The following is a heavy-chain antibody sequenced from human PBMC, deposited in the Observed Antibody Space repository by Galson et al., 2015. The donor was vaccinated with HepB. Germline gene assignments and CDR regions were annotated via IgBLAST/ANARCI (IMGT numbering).Heavy chain of an antibody. CDR1: GFSFSYYG. V-gene: IGHV3-30*03. J-gene: IGHJ4*02. Sequence: SLRLSCAASGFSFSYYGMNWVRQAPGKGLEWVAVIANDGSYDNNADSVKGRFTISRDNSKNTLYLKMNSLRTEDTAVYYCASLGLGDSNGWYGFDFWGQGTLVTVSS. CDR2: IANDGSYD. CDR3: ASLGLGDSNGWYGFDF. D-gene: IGHD6-19*01.